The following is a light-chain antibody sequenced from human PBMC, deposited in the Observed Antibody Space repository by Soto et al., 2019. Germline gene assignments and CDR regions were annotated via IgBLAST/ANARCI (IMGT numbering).Light chain of an antibody. CDR3: QHYNDYPWT. V-gene: IGKV1D-13*01. J-gene: IGKJ1*01. CDR2: DAS. Sequence: AIQLTQSPSSLSASVGDRVTITCRASQGISSYLAWYQQKPGKAPKLLIYDASTLESGVPSWFSGSGSGTEFTLTISRLQPDDFATYYCQHYNDYPWTFGQGTKVESK. CDR1: QGISSY.